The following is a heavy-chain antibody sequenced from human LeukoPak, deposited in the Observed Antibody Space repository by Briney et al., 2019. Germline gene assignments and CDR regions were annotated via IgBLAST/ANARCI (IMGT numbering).Heavy chain of an antibody. CDR2: FYPGDSDT. D-gene: IGHD3-16*01. CDR3: ARHRDYVPDI. V-gene: IGHV5-51*01. Sequence: GESMQISCKGSGYTFTSYWIGWGRQMPGQGLEWMGIFYPGDSDTRYSPSFQGKVTISADKSISTAYLQWSSLKASDTAMYYCARHRDYVPDIWGQGTMVTVSS. CDR1: GYTFTSYW. J-gene: IGHJ3*02.